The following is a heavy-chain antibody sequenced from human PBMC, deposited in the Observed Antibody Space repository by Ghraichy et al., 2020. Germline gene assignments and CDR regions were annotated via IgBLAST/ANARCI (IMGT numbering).Heavy chain of an antibody. CDR1: GASISSSSYF. J-gene: IGHJ4*02. V-gene: IGHV4-39*01. Sequence: SETLSLTCTVSGASISSSSYFWGWIRQPPGKGLEWIGSIYYIGTTYDNSSLKSRVTISVETSKNQFSLKLSSVTAADTAVYYCARSHGLGFAHWGLGTLVTVSS. CDR2: IYYIGTT. CDR3: ARSHGLGFAH. D-gene: IGHD5-12*01.